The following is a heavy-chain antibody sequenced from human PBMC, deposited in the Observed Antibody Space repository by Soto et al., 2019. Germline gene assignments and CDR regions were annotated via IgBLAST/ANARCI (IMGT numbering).Heavy chain of an antibody. J-gene: IGHJ6*03. CDR2: ISSSSSYI. Sequence: GGSLRLSCAASGFTFSSYSMNWVRQAPGKGLEWVSSISSSSSYIYYADSVKGRFTISRDNAKNSLYLQMNSLRAEDTAVYYCARDNLERYYYYYMDVWGKGTTVTVSS. V-gene: IGHV3-21*01. D-gene: IGHD1-1*01. CDR3: ARDNLERYYYYYMDV. CDR1: GFTFSSYS.